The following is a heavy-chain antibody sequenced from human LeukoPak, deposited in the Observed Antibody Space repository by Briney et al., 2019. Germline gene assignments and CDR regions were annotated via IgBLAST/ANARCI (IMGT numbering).Heavy chain of an antibody. CDR2: IRYDGSNK. J-gene: IGHJ4*02. V-gene: IGHV3-30*02. CDR1: AFTFKSYA. Sequence: GGSLRLSCAASAFTFKSYAMIWVRQAPGKGLEWVAFIRYDGSNKYYGDSVKGRFTISRDNSKNTLCLQMSSLRAEDTAVYYCASARGMASDSIDFWGQGTLVTVSS. CDR3: ASARGMASDSIDF. D-gene: IGHD3-10*01.